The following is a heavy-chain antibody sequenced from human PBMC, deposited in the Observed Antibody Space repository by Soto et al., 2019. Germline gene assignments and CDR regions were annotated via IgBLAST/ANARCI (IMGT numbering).Heavy chain of an antibody. J-gene: IGHJ6*02. V-gene: IGHV1-46*01. Sequence: ASVKVSCKASGYTFTSYYMHWVRQAPGQGLEWMGIINPSGGSTSYAQKFQGRVTMTRDTSTSTVYMELSSLRSEDTAVYYCARDLSSYYDFWSGYSLYYYYGMDVWGQGNTVTVSS. CDR3: ARDLSSYYDFWSGYSLYYYYGMDV. D-gene: IGHD3-3*01. CDR1: GYTFTSYY. CDR2: INPSGGST.